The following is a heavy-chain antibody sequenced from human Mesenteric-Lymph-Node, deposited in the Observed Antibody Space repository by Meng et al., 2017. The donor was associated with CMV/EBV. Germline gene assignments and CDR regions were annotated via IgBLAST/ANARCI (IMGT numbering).Heavy chain of an antibody. CDR3: VTPEAPYYHYALDV. CDR2: INHSGTT. J-gene: IGHJ6*02. V-gene: IGHV4-34*01. Sequence: GSLRLSCAVYGESFSGYYRNWIRQPPGKGLEWIGEINHSGTTNYNPSLKGRVTISVDTSMNQFSLKLSSVTAADTAVYYCVTPEAPYYHYALDVWGQGTTVTVSS. CDR1: GESFSGYY. D-gene: IGHD3-16*01.